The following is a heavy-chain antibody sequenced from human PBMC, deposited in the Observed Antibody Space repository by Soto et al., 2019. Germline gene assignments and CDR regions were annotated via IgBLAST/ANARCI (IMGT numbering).Heavy chain of an antibody. CDR1: GYTFTSYG. CDR3: ARPRGGDSYGSPYFDY. Sequence: QVQLVQSGAEVKKPGASVKVSCKASGYTFTSYGISWVRQAPGQGLEWMGWISAYNGNTNNAQKPQGRVTMTTDTPTSPACMELRSLRSDDTAVYYCARPRGGDSYGSPYFDYWGQGTLVTVSS. J-gene: IGHJ4*02. D-gene: IGHD5-18*01. V-gene: IGHV1-18*01. CDR2: ISAYNGNT.